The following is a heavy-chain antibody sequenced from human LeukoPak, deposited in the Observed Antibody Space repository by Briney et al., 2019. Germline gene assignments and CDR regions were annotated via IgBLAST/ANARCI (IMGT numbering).Heavy chain of an antibody. V-gene: IGHV3-30*18. CDR2: ISYDGSHK. Sequence: PGGSLRLSCAASGFTFSSYGMHWVRQAPGKGLEWVAVISYDGSHKYYADSVKGRFTISRDSSKNTLYLQMNSLRAEDTAVYYCAKDSCGGDCYSFDYWGQGTLVTVSS. CDR1: GFTFSSYG. J-gene: IGHJ4*02. D-gene: IGHD2-21*02. CDR3: AKDSCGGDCYSFDY.